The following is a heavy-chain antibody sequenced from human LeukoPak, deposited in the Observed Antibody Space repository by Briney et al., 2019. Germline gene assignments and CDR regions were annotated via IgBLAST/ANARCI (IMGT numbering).Heavy chain of an antibody. J-gene: IGHJ3*02. D-gene: IGHD3-3*01. CDR3: ARDLAIFGVVRSFDI. CDR2: IYTSGST. V-gene: IGHV4-61*02. CDR1: GDSISSGSHF. Sequence: SETLSLTCTVSGDSISSGSHFWGWIRQPAGKGLEWIGRIYTSGSTNYNPSLKSRVTMSVDASKNQFSLKLSSVTAADTAVYYCARDLAIFGVVRSFDIWGQGTMVTVSS.